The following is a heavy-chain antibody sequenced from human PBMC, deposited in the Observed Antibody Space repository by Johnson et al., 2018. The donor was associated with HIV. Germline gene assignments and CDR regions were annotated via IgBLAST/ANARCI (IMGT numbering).Heavy chain of an antibody. CDR1: GFTFDDYA. J-gene: IGHJ3*02. CDR2: INTAGGST. CDR3: AREGPSERAGFDI. V-gene: IGHV3-9*01. Sequence: VQLVESGGGLVQPGRSLKLSCAASGFTFDDYAMHWVRQTPGKGLEWVSRINTAGGSTSYVDSVKGRFTVSRDNSKNTLYLQMNSLRADDTAVYYCAREGPSERAGFDIWGQGTMVTVSS.